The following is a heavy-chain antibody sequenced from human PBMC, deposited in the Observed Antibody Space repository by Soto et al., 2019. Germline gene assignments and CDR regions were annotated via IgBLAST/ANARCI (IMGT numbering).Heavy chain of an antibody. Sequence: EVPLVESGGGLVQPGGSLRLSCAASGFTVSSNYMSWVRQAPGKGLEWVSVIYSAGNTYYADSVKGRFTISRDNSKNTLYLQMNSLRAEDTAVYYCARDYEYCSGGTCYPNYFDYWGQGTLVTVSS. D-gene: IGHD2-15*01. CDR3: ARDYEYCSGGTCYPNYFDY. CDR1: GFTVSSNY. J-gene: IGHJ4*02. V-gene: IGHV3-66*01. CDR2: IYSAGNT.